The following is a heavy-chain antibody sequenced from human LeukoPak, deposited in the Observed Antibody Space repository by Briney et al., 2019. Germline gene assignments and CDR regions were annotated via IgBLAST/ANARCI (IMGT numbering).Heavy chain of an antibody. D-gene: IGHD3-22*01. CDR3: ARGMYSSSESFDV. J-gene: IGHJ3*01. V-gene: IGHV1-2*02. CDR2: INPTAGDT. Sequence: GASVKVSCKASGYTFGAHYIHWLRQAPGQGLEYMGWINPTAGDTNFAEKLKGRVTLTRDTSSTTVYMEVTRLTFADTAVYYCARGMYSSSESFDVWGQGTMVVVPS. CDR1: GYTFGAHY.